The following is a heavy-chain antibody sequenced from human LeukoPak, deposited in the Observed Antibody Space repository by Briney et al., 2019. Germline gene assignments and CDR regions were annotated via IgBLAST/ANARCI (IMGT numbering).Heavy chain of an antibody. CDR3: ARGVVFTFDI. J-gene: IGHJ3*02. CDR2: ISSSGSTI. D-gene: IGHD3-10*01. V-gene: IGHV3-48*03. CDR1: GFTSSSYE. Sequence: QPGGSLRLSCAASGFTSSSYEMNWVRQAPGKGLEWVSYISSSGSTIYYADSVKGRFTISRDNAKNSLYLQMNSLRAEDTAVYYCARGVVFTFDIWGQGTMVTVSS.